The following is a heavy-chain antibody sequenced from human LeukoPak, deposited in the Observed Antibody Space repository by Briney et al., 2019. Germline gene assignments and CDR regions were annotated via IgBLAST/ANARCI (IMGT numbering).Heavy chain of an antibody. CDR2: ISAYNGNT. Sequence: ASVKVSCKASGYTFTSYGISWVRQAPGQGLEWMGWISAYNGNTNYAQKLRGRVTMTTDTSTSTAYMELRSLRSDDTAVYYCARDPDGARDFDYWGQGTLVTVSS. J-gene: IGHJ4*02. D-gene: IGHD4/OR15-4a*01. CDR3: ARDPDGARDFDY. CDR1: GYTFTSYG. V-gene: IGHV1-18*01.